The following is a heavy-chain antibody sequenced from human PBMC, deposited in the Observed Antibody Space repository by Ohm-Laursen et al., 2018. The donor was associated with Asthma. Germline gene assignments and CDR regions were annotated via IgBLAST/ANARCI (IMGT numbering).Heavy chain of an antibody. CDR3: ARSGLRFLEWLLFPDNYYYGMDV. CDR2: IIPIFGTA. V-gene: IGHV1-69*01. CDR1: GGTFSSYA. D-gene: IGHD3-3*01. Sequence: ASVKVSCKASGGTFSSYAISWVRQAPRQGLEWMGGIIPIFGTANYAQKFQGRVTITADESTSTAYMELSSLRSEDTAVYYCARSGLRFLEWLLFPDNYYYGMDVWGQGTTVTVSS. J-gene: IGHJ6*02.